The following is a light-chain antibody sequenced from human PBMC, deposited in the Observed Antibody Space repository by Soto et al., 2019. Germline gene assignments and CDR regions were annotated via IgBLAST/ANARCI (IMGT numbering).Light chain of an antibody. CDR3: QQVYYLPRT. V-gene: IGKV1-5*03. CDR2: EAS. J-gene: IGKJ1*01. Sequence: DLQLTQPPSTLSASVGHRVPITCRASQSINSWLAWYQQKPGQAPNLLIYEASTLDSGVPSRFSGSGSGTEFILTINNLQSEDFASYFCQQVYYLPRTFGLGTKVDIK. CDR1: QSINSW.